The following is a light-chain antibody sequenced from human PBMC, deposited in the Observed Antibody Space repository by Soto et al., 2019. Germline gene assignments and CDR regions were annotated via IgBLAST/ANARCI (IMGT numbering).Light chain of an antibody. J-gene: IGLJ1*01. Sequence: QSALTQPPSASGSPGQSVAISCTGTTSDIGGYDYVSWYQQHPGKAPKLMIYEVNKRPSGVRDRFSGSKSGNTASLTVSGLQAEDEADYYCSSHGGNGPYVFGTGTKLTVL. CDR3: SSHGGNGPYV. CDR1: TSDIGGYDY. CDR2: EVN. V-gene: IGLV2-8*01.